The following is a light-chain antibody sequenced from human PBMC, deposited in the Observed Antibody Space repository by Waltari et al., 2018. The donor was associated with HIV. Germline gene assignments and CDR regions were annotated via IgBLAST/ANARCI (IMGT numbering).Light chain of an antibody. CDR2: DVS. Sequence: QSVLTQPASVSGAPGHSVTISCTGTPRDFGASNYVSWYQQPPGKAPNLLIYDVSHRPSGISQRFAGSRSGTTASLTISGLQAEDEADYYCSSYARNSPWLFGGGTKLSVL. V-gene: IGLV2-14*03. J-gene: IGLJ3*02. CDR3: SSYARNSPWL. CDR1: PRDFGASNY.